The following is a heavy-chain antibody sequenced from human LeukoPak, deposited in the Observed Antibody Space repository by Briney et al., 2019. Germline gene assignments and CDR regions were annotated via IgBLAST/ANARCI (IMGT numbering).Heavy chain of an antibody. V-gene: IGHV4-4*07. J-gene: IGHJ3*02. CDR3: ARGRYCSADICSGGDAFDI. D-gene: IGHD2-15*01. CDR2: IYTRGST. CDR1: GGSINNYY. Sequence: SETLSLTCTVSGGSINNYYWSWIRQPAGKGLEWIGRIYTRGSTNYNPSLKSRVTMSVDTSKNQFSLKLSSVTAADTAVYYCARGRYCSADICSGGDAFDIWGQGTMVYVSS.